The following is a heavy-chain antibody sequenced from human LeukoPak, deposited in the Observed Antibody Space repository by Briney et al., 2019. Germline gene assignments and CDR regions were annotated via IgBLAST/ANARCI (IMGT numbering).Heavy chain of an antibody. D-gene: IGHD4-17*01. V-gene: IGHV3-74*03. CDR2: INSDGSTT. CDR3: VRPYGPGALHI. Sequence: GGSLRLSCAASGFTFSNYGMHWVRQAPGKGLVWVSHINSDGSTTTYADSVKGRFTISRDNAKNTVYLQMNSLRAEDTAVYFCVRPYGPGALHIWGQGTMVTVSS. CDR1: GFTFSNYG. J-gene: IGHJ3*02.